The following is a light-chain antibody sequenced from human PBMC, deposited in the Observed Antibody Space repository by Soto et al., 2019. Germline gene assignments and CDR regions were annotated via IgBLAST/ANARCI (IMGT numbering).Light chain of an antibody. V-gene: IGKV3-11*01. CDR3: QQRSNWPLT. CDR2: DAS. CDR1: QSVSSSY. J-gene: IGKJ4*01. Sequence: EIVMTQSPATLSVSPGETASLSCRASQSVSSSYLAWYQQKPGQAPRLLIYDASNRATGIPARFSGSGSGTDFTLTISSLEPEDFAVYYCQQRSNWPLTFGGGTKVDI.